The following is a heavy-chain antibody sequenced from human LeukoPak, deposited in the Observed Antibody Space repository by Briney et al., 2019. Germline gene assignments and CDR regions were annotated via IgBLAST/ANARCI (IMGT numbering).Heavy chain of an antibody. CDR2: ISWNSGTI. Sequence: GRSLRLSCEASGFTFDDYAMHWVRQAPGKGLEWVPGISWNSGTIYYADSVKGRFTISRDNDKNSLYLQMNSLRPEDMALYYCAKGTGYYNPLDYWGQGTLVTVSS. V-gene: IGHV3-9*03. CDR1: GFTFDDYA. CDR3: AKGTGYYNPLDY. D-gene: IGHD3-9*01. J-gene: IGHJ4*02.